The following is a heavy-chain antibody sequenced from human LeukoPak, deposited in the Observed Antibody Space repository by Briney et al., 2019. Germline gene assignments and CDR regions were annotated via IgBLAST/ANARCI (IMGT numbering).Heavy chain of an antibody. CDR3: ARGAPTNYYYYYMDV. CDR1: GGSISSGSYY. CDR2: IYTSGST. V-gene: IGHV4-61*02. Sequence: PSETLSLTCTVSGGSISSGSYYWSWIRQPAGKGLEWIGRIYTSGSTNYNPSLKSRVTISVDTSKNQFSLKLSSVTAADTAVYYRARGAPTNYYYYYMDVWGKGSTVTVSS. D-gene: IGHD1-14*01. J-gene: IGHJ6*03.